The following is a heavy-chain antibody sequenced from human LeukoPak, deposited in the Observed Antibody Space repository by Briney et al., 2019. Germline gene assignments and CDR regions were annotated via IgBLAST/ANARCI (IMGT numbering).Heavy chain of an antibody. CDR2: INPSAGNT. V-gene: IGHV1-46*01. CDR1: GYTFTNYY. CDR3: ARVGGYDSSGEL. Sequence: GASVKVSCKASGYTFTNYYVHWVRQAPGQGPEYMGIINPSAGNTNYAQKFQGRITMTRDTSTTTVYMELSSLVSEDTAVYYCARVGGYDSSGELWGQGTLVTVSS. D-gene: IGHD3-22*01. J-gene: IGHJ4*02.